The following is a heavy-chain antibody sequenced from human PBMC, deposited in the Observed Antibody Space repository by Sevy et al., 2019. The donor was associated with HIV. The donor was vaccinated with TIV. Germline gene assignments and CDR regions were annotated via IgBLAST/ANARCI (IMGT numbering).Heavy chain of an antibody. J-gene: IGHJ4*02. D-gene: IGHD2-8*02. CDR2: ISYPGST. CDR3: ARDPRVYGWIFYLDS. V-gene: IGHV4-59*01. CDR1: GGSISNYY. Sequence: SETLSLTCTVSGGSISNYYWSWIRQSPGKGLEWIGYISYPGSTNYNPSLKSRLTISLDTSRNQFSLKLSSVTAADTAIYYCARDPRVYGWIFYLDSWGQGTPVTVSS.